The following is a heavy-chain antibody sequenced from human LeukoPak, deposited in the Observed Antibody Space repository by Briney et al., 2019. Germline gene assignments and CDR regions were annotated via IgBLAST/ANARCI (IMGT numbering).Heavy chain of an antibody. Sequence: PGGSLRLSCAASGFTFSIYWMSWVRQPPGKGLEWIGEINHSGSTNYNPSLKSRVTISVDTSKNQFSLKLSSVTAADTAVYYCARLAIRIQLPYFDYWGQGTLVTVSS. CDR1: GFTFSIYW. CDR2: INHSGST. V-gene: IGHV4-34*01. CDR3: ARLAIRIQLPYFDY. J-gene: IGHJ4*02. D-gene: IGHD5-18*01.